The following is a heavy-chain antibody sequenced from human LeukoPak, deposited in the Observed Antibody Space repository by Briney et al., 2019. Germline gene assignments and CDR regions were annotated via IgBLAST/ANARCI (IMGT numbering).Heavy chain of an antibody. Sequence: GGSLRLSCAASGFTFSSYAMHWVRQAPGKGLEWVAVISYDGSNKYYADSVKGRSTISRDNSKNTLYLQMNSLRAEDTAVYYCAREGDTAMVIGYFDYWGQGTLVTVSS. V-gene: IGHV3-30-3*01. CDR2: ISYDGSNK. CDR3: AREGDTAMVIGYFDY. J-gene: IGHJ4*02. CDR1: GFTFSSYA. D-gene: IGHD5-18*01.